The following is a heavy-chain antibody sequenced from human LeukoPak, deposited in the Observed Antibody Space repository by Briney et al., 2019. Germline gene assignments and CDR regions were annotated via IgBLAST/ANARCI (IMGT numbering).Heavy chain of an antibody. J-gene: IGHJ4*02. CDR3: ARADNGYDH. V-gene: IGHV3-53*01. CDR2: IYSGGTT. Sequence: PGGSLRLSCAASGFTVSSNHMSWVRQAPGKGLEWASLIYSGGTTYYADSVKGRFTISRDNSKNTLYLQMNSLRAEDTAVYYCARADNGYDHWGQGTLVTVSS. CDR1: GFTVSSNH. D-gene: IGHD5-12*01.